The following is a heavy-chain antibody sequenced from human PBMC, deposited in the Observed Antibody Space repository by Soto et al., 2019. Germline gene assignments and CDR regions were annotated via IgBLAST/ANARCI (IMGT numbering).Heavy chain of an antibody. Sequence: SETLSLTCTVSGGSVSSGSYYWSWIRQPPGKGLEWIGYIYYSGSTNYNPSLKSRVTISVDTSKNQFSLKLSSVTAADTAVYYCARDRRFLEWFNGMDVWGQGTTVTVSS. CDR3: ARDRRFLEWFNGMDV. V-gene: IGHV4-61*01. CDR2: IYYSGST. CDR1: GGSVSSGSYY. D-gene: IGHD3-3*01. J-gene: IGHJ6*02.